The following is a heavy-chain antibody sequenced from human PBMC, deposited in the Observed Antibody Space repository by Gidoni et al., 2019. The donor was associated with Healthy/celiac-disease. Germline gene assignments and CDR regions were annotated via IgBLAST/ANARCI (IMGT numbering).Heavy chain of an antibody. CDR2: INHSGST. CDR3: ARGDDSSGYYLKNWYFDL. Sequence: QVQLQQWGAGLLKPSETLSLTCAVYGGSFSGYYWSWIRQPPGKGLEWIGEINHSGSTNYNPSLKSRVTISVDTSKNQFSLKLSSVTAADTAVYYCARGDDSSGYYLKNWYFDLWGRGTLVTVSS. V-gene: IGHV4-34*01. D-gene: IGHD3-22*01. CDR1: GGSFSGYY. J-gene: IGHJ2*01.